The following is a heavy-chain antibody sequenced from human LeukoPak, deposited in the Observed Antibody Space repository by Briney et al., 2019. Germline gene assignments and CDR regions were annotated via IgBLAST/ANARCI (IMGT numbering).Heavy chain of an antibody. J-gene: IGHJ4*02. V-gene: IGHV4-39*02. CDR2: IYNREST. CDR1: GGSISSSSYY. Sequence: KPSETLSLTCTVPGGSISSSSYYWGWIRQPPGKGLEWLGSIYNRESTYYIPSLKSRVTISVDTSKNQFSLKLSSVTAADTAVYYCAREMGMYSSSWYSFGYWGQGTLVTVSS. CDR3: AREMGMYSSSWYSFGY. D-gene: IGHD6-13*01.